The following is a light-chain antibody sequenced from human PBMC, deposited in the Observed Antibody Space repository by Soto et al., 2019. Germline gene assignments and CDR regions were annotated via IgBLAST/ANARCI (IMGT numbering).Light chain of an antibody. CDR2: DVS. J-gene: IGLJ1*01. CDR3: SSCTSSNTLVV. CDR1: SSDVGGYDC. Sequence: QSALTQPASVSGSPGQSITISCTGTSSDVGGYDCVSWYQHHPGKAPKLLIYDVSDRPSGVSNRFSGYKSGSTASLTISGLQAEDEADFYCSSCTSSNTLVVFGTGTKVTVL. V-gene: IGLV2-14*03.